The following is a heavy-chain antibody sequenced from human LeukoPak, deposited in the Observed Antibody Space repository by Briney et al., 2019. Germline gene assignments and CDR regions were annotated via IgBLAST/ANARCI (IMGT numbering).Heavy chain of an antibody. Sequence: ASVKVSCKASGGTFSSYAISWVRQAPGQGLEWMGRIIPILGIANYAQKFQGRVTITADKSTSTAYMELSSLRSEDTAVYYCAGAGLAVAGTGDWFDPWGQGTLVTVSS. CDR3: AGAGLAVAGTGDWFDP. D-gene: IGHD6-19*01. J-gene: IGHJ5*02. CDR2: IIPILGIA. CDR1: GGTFSSYA. V-gene: IGHV1-69*04.